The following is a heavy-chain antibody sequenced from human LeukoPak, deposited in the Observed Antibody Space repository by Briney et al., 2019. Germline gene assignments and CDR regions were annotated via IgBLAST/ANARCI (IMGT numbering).Heavy chain of an antibody. V-gene: IGHV1-3*03. CDR3: ARGGSYYDYYMDV. Sequence: GGSLRLSCAASGFTFSSYGMHWVRQAPGKGLEWVGWINAGNGNTKYSQEFQGRVTITRDTSASTAYMELSSLRSEDMAVYYCARGGSYYDYYMDVWGKGTTVTVSS. CDR1: GFTFSSYG. CDR2: INAGNGNT. J-gene: IGHJ6*03. D-gene: IGHD1-26*01.